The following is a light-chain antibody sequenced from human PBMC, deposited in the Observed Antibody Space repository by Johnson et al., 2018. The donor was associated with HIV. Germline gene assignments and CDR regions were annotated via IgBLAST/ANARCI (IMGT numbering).Light chain of an antibody. Sequence: QSVLTQPPSVSAAPGQKVTISCSGSSSNIGNKYVSWYQQLPGTAPKLLIYENNKRPSGIPDRFSGSKSGKSATLGITGLQTGDEADYYCGTWDSRLSTNYVFGTGTKVTVL. V-gene: IGLV1-51*02. J-gene: IGLJ1*01. CDR3: GTWDSRLSTNYV. CDR1: SSNIGNKY. CDR2: ENN.